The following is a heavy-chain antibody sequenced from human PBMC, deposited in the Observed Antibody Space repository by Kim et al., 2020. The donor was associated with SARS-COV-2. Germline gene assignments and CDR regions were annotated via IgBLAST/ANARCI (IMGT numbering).Heavy chain of an antibody. V-gene: IGHV3-23*01. J-gene: IGHJ4*02. D-gene: IGHD3-10*01. CDR3: AKYRGVYYGSGSFDY. Sequence: DSVKGRFTIARDNSKSTLYLQIYSLRAEDTAIYYCAKYRGVYYGSGSFDYWGQGTLVTVSS.